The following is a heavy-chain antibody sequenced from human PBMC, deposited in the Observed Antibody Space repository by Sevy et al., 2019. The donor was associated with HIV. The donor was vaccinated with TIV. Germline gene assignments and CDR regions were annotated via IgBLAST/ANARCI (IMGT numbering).Heavy chain of an antibody. CDR1: GFTFSKYS. CDR3: AREGCTKPHDY. Sequence: GGSLSLSCAASGFTFSKYSMSWVRQPPGKGLEWVSTLSFGCGEINYVDSVKGRFTMSRDNAKSSVYLQMNNLRPEDTAVYYGAREGCTKPHDYWGQGTLVTVSS. V-gene: IGHV3-23*01. J-gene: IGHJ4*02. D-gene: IGHD2-8*01. CDR2: LSFGCGEI.